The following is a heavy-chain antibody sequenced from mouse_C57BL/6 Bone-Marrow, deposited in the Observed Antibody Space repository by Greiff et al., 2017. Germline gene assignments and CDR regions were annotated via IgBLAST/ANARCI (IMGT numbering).Heavy chain of an antibody. CDR3: AKDYAMDY. CDR2: IDPENGDT. V-gene: IGHV14-4*01. J-gene: IGHJ4*01. Sequence: EVQGVESGAELVRPGASVKLSCTASGFNIKDDYMHWVKQRPEQGLEWIGWIDPENGDTEYASKFQGKATITADTSSNTAYLQLSSLTSEDTAVYYCAKDYAMDYWGQGTSVTVSA. CDR1: GFNIKDDY.